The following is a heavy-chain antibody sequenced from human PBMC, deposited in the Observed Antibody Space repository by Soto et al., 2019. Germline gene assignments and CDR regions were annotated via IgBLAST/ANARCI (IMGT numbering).Heavy chain of an antibody. J-gene: IGHJ6*02. CDR2: IYYSGST. D-gene: IGHD3-3*01. V-gene: IGHV4-39*01. CDR1: GVSISSSIYY. CDR3: VKGDDFWIPNHYYYGMDV. Sequence: SETLSLTCTVSGVSISSSIYYWGWIRQPPGKGLEWIGSIYYSGSTYYNPSLKSRVTISVDTSKNQFSLKLSSVTAADTAVYYCVKGDDFWIPNHYYYGMDVWGQGTTVTVSS.